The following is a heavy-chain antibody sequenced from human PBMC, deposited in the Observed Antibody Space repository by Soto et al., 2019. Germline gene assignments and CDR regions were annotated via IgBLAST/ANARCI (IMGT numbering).Heavy chain of an antibody. CDR1: GYTFGNFG. Sequence: VASVKVSCKASGYTFGNFGVSWVRQAPGQGLEWMGWISGYNGNTNYAQRFQDRITMTTDIPTGTAYMELRSLRSDDTAVYYCARDPRRYYYDTTGSPIDFWGQGTLVTVSS. CDR3: ARDPRRYYYDTTGSPIDF. V-gene: IGHV1-18*01. D-gene: IGHD3-22*01. J-gene: IGHJ4*02. CDR2: ISGYNGNT.